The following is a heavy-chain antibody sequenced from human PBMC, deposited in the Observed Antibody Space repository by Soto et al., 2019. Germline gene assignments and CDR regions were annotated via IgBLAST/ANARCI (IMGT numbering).Heavy chain of an antibody. V-gene: IGHV3-30*18. J-gene: IGHJ4*02. CDR2: ISYDGSNK. Sequence: GGSLRLSCAASGFTFSSYGMHWVRQAPGKGLEWVAVISYDGSNKYYADSVKGRFTISRDNSKNTLYLQMNSLRAEDTAVYYCAKDINDHGDYGFDYWGQGTLDTGSA. CDR1: GFTFSSYG. CDR3: AKDINDHGDYGFDY. D-gene: IGHD4-17*01.